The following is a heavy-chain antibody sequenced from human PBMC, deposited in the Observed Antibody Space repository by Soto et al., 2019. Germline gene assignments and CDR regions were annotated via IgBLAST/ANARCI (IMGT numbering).Heavy chain of an antibody. V-gene: IGHV1-69*13. J-gene: IGHJ6*02. Sequence: GASVKVSCKASGGTFSSYAISWVRQAPGQGLEWMGGIIPIFDTANYAQKFQGRVTITADESTTTAYMELSSLRFDNTALYYCARDLKAVVHHLHYNHYGLDVWGQGTTVTVSS. CDR1: GGTFSSYA. CDR3: ARDLKAVVHHLHYNHYGLDV. CDR2: IIPIFDTA. D-gene: IGHD2-2*01.